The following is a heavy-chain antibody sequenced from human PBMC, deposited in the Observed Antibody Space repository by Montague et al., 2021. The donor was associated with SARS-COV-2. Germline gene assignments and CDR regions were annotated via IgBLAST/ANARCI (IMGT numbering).Heavy chain of an antibody. CDR1: GGSISSGSYY. CDR2: ISISGST. J-gene: IGHJ4*02. CDR3: ARDIAVAGLFDY. D-gene: IGHD6-19*01. Sequence: NMSLTCTVSGGSISSGSYYWSWIRQPAGKGLEWIGRISISGSTNYNPSLKSRVTISVDTSKNQFSLKLSSVTAADTAVYYCARDIAVAGLFDYWGQGTLVTVSS. V-gene: IGHV4-61*02.